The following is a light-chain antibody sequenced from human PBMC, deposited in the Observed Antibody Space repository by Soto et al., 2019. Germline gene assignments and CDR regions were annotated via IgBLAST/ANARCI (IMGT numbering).Light chain of an antibody. CDR3: QRYNSAPQT. CDR1: QGISNY. V-gene: IGKV1-27*01. J-gene: IGKJ1*01. Sequence: DIQMTQSLSSLSASVGDRVTITCRASQGISNYLSWYQQKPGKVPNLLIYAASTLQSGVPSRFNGSGSETHCTRTISSLQPEDATTYYCQRYNSAPQTFGQGTKVEIK. CDR2: AAS.